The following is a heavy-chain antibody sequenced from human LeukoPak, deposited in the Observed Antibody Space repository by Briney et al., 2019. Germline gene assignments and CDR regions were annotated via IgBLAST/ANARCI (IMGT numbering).Heavy chain of an antibody. CDR1: GFTFSSYS. J-gene: IGHJ4*02. CDR3: ARDLPFDY. V-gene: IGHV3-48*01. CDR2: ISSSSSTI. Sequence: GGSLRLSCAASGFTFSSYSMNWVRQAPGKGLEWVSYISSSSSTIYYADSVKGRFTISRDNAKNSLYLQMNSLRAEDTAVYYCARDLPFDYWGQGTLVTVSP.